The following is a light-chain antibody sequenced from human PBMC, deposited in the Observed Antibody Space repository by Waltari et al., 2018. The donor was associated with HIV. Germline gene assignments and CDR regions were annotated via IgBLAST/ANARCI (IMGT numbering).Light chain of an antibody. V-gene: IGKV3-11*01. CDR2: DAS. CDR3: QQRIRWPLT. CDR1: QSVSSL. J-gene: IGKJ4*01. Sequence: EIVLTPSPATLSLSTGERDTLSCRASQSVSSLLAWYQQKPGQVPRLLIYDASNRAAGIPARFSGSGSGTDFTLSISSLEPEDFAVYYCQQRIRWPLTFGGGTKVEI.